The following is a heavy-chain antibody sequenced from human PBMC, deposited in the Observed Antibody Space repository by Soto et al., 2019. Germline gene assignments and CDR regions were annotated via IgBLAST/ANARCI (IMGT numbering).Heavy chain of an antibody. CDR1: GYTFTSYD. CDR2: MNPNSGNT. J-gene: IGHJ6*03. D-gene: IGHD4-17*01. Sequence: ASVKVSCKASGYTFTSYDINWVRQATGQGLEWMGWMNPNSGNTGYAQKFQGRVTMTRNTSISTAYMELSSLRSEDTAVYYCARAYGDYYYYYMDVWGKGTTVTSP. V-gene: IGHV1-8*01. CDR3: ARAYGDYYYYYMDV.